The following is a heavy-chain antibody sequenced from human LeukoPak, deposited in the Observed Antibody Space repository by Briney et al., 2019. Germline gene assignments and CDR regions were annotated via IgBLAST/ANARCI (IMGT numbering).Heavy chain of an antibody. V-gene: IGHV4-39*01. CDR2: IYYSGST. Sequence: PSETLSLTCTVSGGSISSSSYYWGWIRQPPGKGLEWIGSIYYSGSTYYNPSLKSRVTISVDTSKNQFSLKLSPVTAADTAVYYCARHRSGWLQSSFDYWGQGTLVTVSS. J-gene: IGHJ4*02. D-gene: IGHD5-24*01. CDR1: GGSISSSSYY. CDR3: ARHRSGWLQSSFDY.